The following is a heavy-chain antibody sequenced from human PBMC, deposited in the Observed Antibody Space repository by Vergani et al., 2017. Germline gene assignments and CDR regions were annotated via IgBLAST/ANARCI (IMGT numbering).Heavy chain of an antibody. D-gene: IGHD6-19*01. CDR3: ASDTHSGQRADR. Sequence: QVQLQESGPGLVKSSETLSLTCRVSFDPIRNLYCNWIRQPPGKGLEWIGSIHYSENTNYNPSLKTRVTILVDTSKNQFSLTLTSVPAADTAVYYCASDTHSGQRADRWGQGILVTVTS. CDR1: FDPIRNLY. V-gene: IGHV4-59*11. CDR2: IHYSENT. J-gene: IGHJ5*02.